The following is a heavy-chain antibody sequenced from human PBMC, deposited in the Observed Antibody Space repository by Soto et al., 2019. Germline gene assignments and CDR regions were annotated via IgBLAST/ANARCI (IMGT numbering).Heavy chain of an antibody. D-gene: IGHD5-18*01. Sequence: TSETLSLTCTVSGGSISSGDYYWSWIRQPPGKGLEWIGYIYYSGSTYYNPSLKSRVTISVDTSKNQFSLKLSSVTAADTAVYYCASGAVDTAMVSNFDYWGQGTLVTVSS. J-gene: IGHJ4*02. V-gene: IGHV4-30-4*01. CDR2: IYYSGST. CDR1: GGSISSGDYY. CDR3: ASGAVDTAMVSNFDY.